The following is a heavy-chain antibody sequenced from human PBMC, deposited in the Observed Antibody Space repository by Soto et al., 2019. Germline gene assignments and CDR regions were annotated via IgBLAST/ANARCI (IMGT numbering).Heavy chain of an antibody. CDR2: IWYDGSNK. Sequence: QVQLVESGGGVVQPGRSLRLSCAASGFTFSSYGMHWVRQAPGKGLEWVAVIWYDGSNKYYADSVKGRFTISRDNSKNTLYLQRNSLGAEGTAVYYCAREQVPYYYYGMDVWGQGTTVTVSS. V-gene: IGHV3-33*01. CDR1: GFTFSSYG. CDR3: AREQVPYYYYGMDV. D-gene: IGHD2-2*01. J-gene: IGHJ6*02.